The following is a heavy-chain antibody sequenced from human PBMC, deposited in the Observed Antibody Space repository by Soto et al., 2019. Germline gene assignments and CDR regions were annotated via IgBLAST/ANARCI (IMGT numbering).Heavy chain of an antibody. CDR3: ARIYGMPVRGTLNWGPKNNYYYYMDV. CDR2: IFSNDEK. J-gene: IGHJ6*03. V-gene: IGHV2-26*01. CDR1: GFSLSNPRMG. D-gene: IGHD6-19*01. Sequence: QVTLKEAGPVLVKPTETLTLTCTVSGFSLSNPRMGVSWIRQPPGKALEWLAHIFSNDEKSYTTSLKTSLTISKDTSKSQVVLTMTNVDPVDTATYYCARIYGMPVRGTLNWGPKNNYYYYMDVWGKGTTVTVSS.